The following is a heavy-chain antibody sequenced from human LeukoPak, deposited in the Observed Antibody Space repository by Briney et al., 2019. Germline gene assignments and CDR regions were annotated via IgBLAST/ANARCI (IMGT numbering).Heavy chain of an antibody. CDR3: ARDAYSSSHLNY. V-gene: IGHV4-59*01. CDR1: SGSISSYY. D-gene: IGHD6-19*01. CDR2: ISYTGST. Sequence: PSETLSLTCSVSSGSISSYYWSWIRQPPGKGLEWFGYISYTGSTSYNPSLKSRVTVSVGTSKNQFSLKLSSVTAADTAVYYCARDAYSSSHLNYWGQGTLVTVSS. J-gene: IGHJ4*02.